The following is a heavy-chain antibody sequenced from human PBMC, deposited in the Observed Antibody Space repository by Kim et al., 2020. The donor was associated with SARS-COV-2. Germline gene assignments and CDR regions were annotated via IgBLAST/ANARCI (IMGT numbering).Heavy chain of an antibody. V-gene: IGHV4-31*02. J-gene: IGHJ4*02. D-gene: IGHD3-10*01. Sequence: STSYHPCRKGRFTISVDTSKNQFSLKVSAVTAADTAVYYCARESYGSGRYWGQGTLVTVSS. CDR3: ARESYGSGRY. CDR2: ST.